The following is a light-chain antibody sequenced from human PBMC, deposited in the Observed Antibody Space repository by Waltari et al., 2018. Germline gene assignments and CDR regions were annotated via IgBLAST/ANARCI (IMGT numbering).Light chain of an antibody. V-gene: IGLV5-37*01. CDR3: MLRPSNVL. J-gene: IGLJ2*01. CDR1: RDLAVRTYQ. Sequence: QPVLTQPPSASASPGASARLTCTLPRDLAVRTYQIFRYQQKPGSPPRNLLYYYSDTDNRRACVVPSRFSGSKDASAKTGILVISGRQSEDEAYYSCMLRPSNVLFGGGTKLTVL. CDR2: YYSDTDN.